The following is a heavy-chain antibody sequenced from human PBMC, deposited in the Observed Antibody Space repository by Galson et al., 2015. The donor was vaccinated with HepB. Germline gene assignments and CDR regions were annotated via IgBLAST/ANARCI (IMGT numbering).Heavy chain of an antibody. CDR2: ISPGGTK. V-gene: IGHV3-48*01. Sequence: SLRLSCAASGFSFMSHSMNWVRHSPGKGLEWLAYISPGGTKYYADSAGGRFTISGDNAKKSMYLHMSSLRVEDTAVYYCARNPASYDYYNMDVWGQGTTVTVSS. CDR3: ARNPASYDYYNMDV. CDR1: GFSFMSHS. D-gene: IGHD2-21*01. J-gene: IGHJ6*02.